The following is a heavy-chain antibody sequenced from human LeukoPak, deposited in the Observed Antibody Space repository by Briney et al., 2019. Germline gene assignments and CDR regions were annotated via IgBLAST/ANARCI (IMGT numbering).Heavy chain of an antibody. Sequence: PGGSLRLSCAASGFTFSSYVITWVRQAPGKGLEWVSTISGSGGSTYYADSVGGRFTISRDNSKNTLYLQMNSLRVEDTAVYYCAKYLQANYYGSGGYFDYWGQGTLVTVSS. D-gene: IGHD3-10*01. CDR2: ISGSGGST. CDR3: AKYLQANYYGSGGYFDY. CDR1: GFTFSSYV. J-gene: IGHJ4*02. V-gene: IGHV3-23*01.